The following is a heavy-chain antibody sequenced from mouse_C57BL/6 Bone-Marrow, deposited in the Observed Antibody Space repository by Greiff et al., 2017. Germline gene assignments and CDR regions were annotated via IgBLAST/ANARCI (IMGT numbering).Heavy chain of an antibody. CDR3: TTEGIYYYGSSYPDWYFDV. CDR1: GFNIKDDY. D-gene: IGHD1-1*01. Sequence: VQLQQSGAELVRPGASVKLSCTASGFNIKDDYMHWVKQRPEQGLEWIGWIDPENGDTEYASKFQGKATITADTSSNTAYLQLSSLTSEDTAVYYCTTEGIYYYGSSYPDWYFDVWGTGTTVTVSS. V-gene: IGHV14-4*01. CDR2: IDPENGDT. J-gene: IGHJ1*03.